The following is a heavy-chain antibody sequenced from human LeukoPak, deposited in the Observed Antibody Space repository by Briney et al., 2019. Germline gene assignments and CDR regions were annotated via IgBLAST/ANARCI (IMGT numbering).Heavy chain of an antibody. CDR1: GYTFTSYY. Sequence: ASVKVSCKASGYTFTSYYMHWVRQAPGQGLEWMGIINPSGGSTSYAQKFQGRVTMTRDTSINTAYMELSRLTSDDTAVYFCATWGLHFDIWGQGTMVIVAS. CDR3: ATWGLHFDI. J-gene: IGHJ3*02. D-gene: IGHD3-16*01. CDR2: INPSGGST. V-gene: IGHV1-46*01.